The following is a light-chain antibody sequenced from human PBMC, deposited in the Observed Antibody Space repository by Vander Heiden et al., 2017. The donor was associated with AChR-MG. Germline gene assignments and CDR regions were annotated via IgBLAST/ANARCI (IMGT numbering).Light chain of an antibody. J-gene: IGKJ1*01. Sequence: EIVLTQSPGTLSLSPGERATLACRASQSLNSIYLAWYQQKPGQSPRLLMYDISRRATGFPDRFSASASGTDFTLTISRLEPEDFAVYYCQNYGSSPWTFGQGTKVEIK. CDR2: DIS. CDR3: QNYGSSPWT. V-gene: IGKV3-20*01. CDR1: QSLNSIY.